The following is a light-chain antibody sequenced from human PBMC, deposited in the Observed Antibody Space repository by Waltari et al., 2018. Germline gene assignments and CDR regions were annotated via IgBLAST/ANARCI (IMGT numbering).Light chain of an antibody. CDR2: EVT. J-gene: IGLJ2*01. CDR1: SSDIGTYNL. CDR3: CSYAGFTTVI. V-gene: IGLV2-23*02. Sequence: QSALTQPASVSGSPGQSITISCTGSSSDIGTYNLASWYQQPPGKAPKVVILEVTKRPSGISNRFSGSKSGNTASLTISGLQAEDEADYYCCSYAGFTTVIFGGGTKLTVL.